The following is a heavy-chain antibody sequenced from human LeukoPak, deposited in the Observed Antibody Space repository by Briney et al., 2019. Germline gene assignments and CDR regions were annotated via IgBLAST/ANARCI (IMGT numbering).Heavy chain of an antibody. D-gene: IGHD3-22*01. J-gene: IGHJ3*02. CDR1: GGTFSSYA. CDR2: IIPIFGTA. CDR3: ARDQDDSSGYYWEVAFDI. V-gene: IGHV1-69*05. Sequence: SVKVSCKASGGTFSSYAISWVRQAPGQGREWMGRIIPIFGTANYAQKFQGRVTITTDESTSTAYMELSSLSSEDTAVYYCARDQDDSSGYYWEVAFDIWGQGTMVTVSS.